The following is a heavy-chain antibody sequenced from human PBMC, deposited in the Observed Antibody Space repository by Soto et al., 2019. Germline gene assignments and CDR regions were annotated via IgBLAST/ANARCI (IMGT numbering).Heavy chain of an antibody. CDR1: GFTFSSYG. CDR2: IWYDGSYK. J-gene: IGHJ4*02. D-gene: IGHD2-15*01. V-gene: IGHV3-33*01. CDR3: ARYYLVVPPRAIDY. Sequence: QVQLVESGGGVVQPGRSLRLSCAASGFTFSSYGMHWVRQAPGKGLEWVAVIWYDGSYKYYADSVKGRFTISRDNSKNTLYLQMNSLRAEDTAVYYCARYYLVVPPRAIDYWGQGTLVTVSS.